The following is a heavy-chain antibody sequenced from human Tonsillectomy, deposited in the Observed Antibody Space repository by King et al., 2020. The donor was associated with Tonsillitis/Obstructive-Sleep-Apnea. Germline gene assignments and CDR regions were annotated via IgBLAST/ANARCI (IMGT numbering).Heavy chain of an antibody. D-gene: IGHD2-8*01. CDR1: GYYFTNYW. J-gene: IGHJ4*02. CDR2: IYPGDPDT. CDR3: ASLRDCSDGVCYKFDY. V-gene: IGHV5-51*01. Sequence: QLVQSGAEVKKPGESLKISCKGSGYYFTNYWIAWVRQMPGKGLEWMGIIYPGDPDTRYSPSFQGQVTISADKSITTAYLQWGSLKASDTAMYYCASLRDCSDGVCYKFDYWGQGTQVTVSS.